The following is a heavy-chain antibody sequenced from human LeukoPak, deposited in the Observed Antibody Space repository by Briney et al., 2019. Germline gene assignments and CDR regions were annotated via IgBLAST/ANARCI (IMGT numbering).Heavy chain of an antibody. CDR1: GYTFTGYY. J-gene: IGHJ6*02. D-gene: IGHD6-13*01. CDR3: ARERDSSSWADPGYYYYGMDV. V-gene: IGHV1-2*04. Sequence: EASVNVSCKASGYTFTGYYMHWVRQAPGQGLEWMGWINPNSGGTNYAQKFQGWVTMTRDTSISTAYMELSRLRSDDTAVYYCARERDSSSWADPGYYYYGMDVWGQGTTVTVSS. CDR2: INPNSGGT.